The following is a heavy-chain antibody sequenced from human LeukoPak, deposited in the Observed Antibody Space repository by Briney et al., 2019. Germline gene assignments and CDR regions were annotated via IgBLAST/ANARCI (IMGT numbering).Heavy chain of an antibody. CDR2: IYYNGST. V-gene: IGHV4-39*01. CDR1: GGAISSSSHY. CDR3: ARRSVGITYLDY. D-gene: IGHD1-26*01. J-gene: IGHJ4*01. Sequence: SETQSLMCTVSGGAISSSSHYWGWIRQPPGKGLEWIGSIYYNGSTYYNPSLNSRVTISVDTSKNQFSLKLSSVAAAETAVYYCARRSVGITYLDYWG.